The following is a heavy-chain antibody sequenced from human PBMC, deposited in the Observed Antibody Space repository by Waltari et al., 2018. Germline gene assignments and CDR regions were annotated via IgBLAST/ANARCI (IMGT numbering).Heavy chain of an antibody. CDR1: GGSISSSSYY. V-gene: IGHV4-39*07. CDR2: IYYSGST. J-gene: IGHJ3*02. Sequence: QLQLQESGPGLVKPSETLSLTCTVSGGSISSSSYYWGWIRQPPGKGLEWIGSIYYSGSTYYNPSLKSRVTISVDTSKNQFSLKLSAVTAADTAVYYCASIMVQGVIALAFDIWGQGTMVTVSS. D-gene: IGHD3-10*01. CDR3: ASIMVQGVIALAFDI.